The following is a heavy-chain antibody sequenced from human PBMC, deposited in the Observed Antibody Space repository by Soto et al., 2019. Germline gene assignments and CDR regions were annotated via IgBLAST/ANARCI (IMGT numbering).Heavy chain of an antibody. CDR3: ARHGRGSYPNWFDP. Sequence: QLQLQESGPGLVKPSETLSLTCTVSGGSISSSSYYWGWIRQPPGKGLEWIGSIYDSGSTYYNPSLKSRVTISVDTSKKQFSLKLSSVTAADTAVFYCARHGRGSYPNWFDPWGQGTLVTVSS. D-gene: IGHD1-26*01. J-gene: IGHJ5*02. CDR1: GGSISSSSYY. V-gene: IGHV4-39*01. CDR2: IYDSGST.